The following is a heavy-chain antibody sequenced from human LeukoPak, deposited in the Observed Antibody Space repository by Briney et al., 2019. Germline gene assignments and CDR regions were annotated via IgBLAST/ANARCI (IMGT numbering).Heavy chain of an antibody. V-gene: IGHV3-7*01. CDR1: GYPFSDYC. D-gene: IGHD1-26*01. CDR3: VRDKRVGASLFAY. Sequence: GGSLRLSCAHSGYPFSDYCMSWVRQAPGKGLEWVAIIYQGGSDKYYLASVRGRLTISRDNARNSLDLQMDSLRVEDTAIYYCVRDKRVGASLFAYWGQGNLVTVSS. J-gene: IGHJ4*02. CDR2: IYQGGSDK.